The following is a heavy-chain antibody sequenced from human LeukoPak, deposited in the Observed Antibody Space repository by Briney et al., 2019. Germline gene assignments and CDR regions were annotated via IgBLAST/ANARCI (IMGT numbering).Heavy chain of an antibody. V-gene: IGHV1-69*13. CDR1: GGTFSSYA. D-gene: IGHD5-12*01. CDR3: ARGVPGGATIHYYYGMDV. J-gene: IGHJ6*04. CDR2: IIPIFGTA. Sequence: SVKVSCKASGGTFSSYAISWVRQAPGQGLEWMGGIIPIFGTANYAQKFQGRVTVTADESTSTAYMELSSLRSEDTAVYYCARGVPGGATIHYYYGMDVWGKGTTVTVSS.